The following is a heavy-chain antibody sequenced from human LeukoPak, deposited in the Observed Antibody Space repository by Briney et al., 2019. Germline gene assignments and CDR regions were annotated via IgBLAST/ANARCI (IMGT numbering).Heavy chain of an antibody. V-gene: IGHV4-4*07. Sequence: SETLSLTCTVSGGSMRSYYWSWIRQPAGKGLEWIGRIYTSGSTNYNPSLKSRVTMSVDTSKNQFSLKLSSVTAADTAVYYCARVYYDYVWGSYRPDYWGQGTLVTVSS. J-gene: IGHJ4*02. CDR3: ARVYYDYVWGSYRPDY. CDR1: GGSMRSYY. D-gene: IGHD3-16*02. CDR2: IYTSGST.